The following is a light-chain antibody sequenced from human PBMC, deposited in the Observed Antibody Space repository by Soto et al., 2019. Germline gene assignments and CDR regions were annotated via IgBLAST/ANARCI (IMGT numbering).Light chain of an antibody. CDR3: QQRSNSWT. J-gene: IGKJ1*01. Sequence: EIVMTQSPATLSVSPGERATLSCRASQSVSSNLAWYQQKPGQAPRLLIYGASTRATGIPARFSGSGSGTEFTLTISSLQSGDFAVYYCQQRSNSWTFGQGTKVEIK. CDR1: QSVSSN. CDR2: GAS. V-gene: IGKV3-15*01.